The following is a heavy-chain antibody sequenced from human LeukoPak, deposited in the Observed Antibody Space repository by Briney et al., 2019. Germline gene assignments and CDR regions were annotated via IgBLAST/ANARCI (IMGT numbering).Heavy chain of an antibody. CDR1: GFTFSSYA. CDR2: INSDGSST. Sequence: PGGSLRLSCAASGFTFSSYAVSWVRQAPGKGLVWVSRINSDGSSTSYADSVKGRFTISRDNAKNTLYLQMNSLRAEDTAVYYCARVRCHPFGSCYAFDIWGQGTMVTVSS. V-gene: IGHV3-74*01. D-gene: IGHD2-15*01. J-gene: IGHJ3*02. CDR3: ARVRCHPFGSCYAFDI.